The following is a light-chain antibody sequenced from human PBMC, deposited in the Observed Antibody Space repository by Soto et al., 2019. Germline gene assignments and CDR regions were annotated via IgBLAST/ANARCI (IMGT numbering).Light chain of an antibody. CDR2: GAS. Sequence: EIVLTQSPGTLSSSPGERATLSCRASQSVSSSYLAWYQQKPGQAPRLLIYGASSSATGIPDRFSGSGSGTDFTLTISRLEPEDFAVYYCQQYGSSLPITFGQGTRLEIK. V-gene: IGKV3-20*01. CDR3: QQYGSSLPIT. CDR1: QSVSSSY. J-gene: IGKJ5*01.